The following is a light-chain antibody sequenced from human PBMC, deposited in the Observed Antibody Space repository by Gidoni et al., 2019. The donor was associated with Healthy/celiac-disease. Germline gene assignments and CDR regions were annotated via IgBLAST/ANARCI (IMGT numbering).Light chain of an antibody. Sequence: IQMTQSPYSLSASVGDRVTITCRASQSISSYLNWYQQKPGKAPKLLIYAASSLQSGVPSRFSGSGSGTDFTLTISSLQPEDFATYYCQQRYSTPWTFGQGTKVEIK. J-gene: IGKJ1*01. CDR1: QSISSY. CDR2: AAS. V-gene: IGKV1-39*01. CDR3: QQRYSTPWT.